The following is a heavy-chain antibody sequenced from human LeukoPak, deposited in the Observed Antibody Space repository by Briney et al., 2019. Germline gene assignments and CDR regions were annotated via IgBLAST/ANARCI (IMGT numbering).Heavy chain of an antibody. CDR2: IKQDGSQK. J-gene: IGHJ4*02. CDR3: AKDNSYGQIDY. CDR1: GFTFSTYY. D-gene: IGHD5-18*01. Sequence: GGSLRLSCAASGFTFSTYYMTWVRQAPGKGLEWVANIKQDGSQKYYVDSVQGRFTISRDNAKNSLYLQMNSLRAEDTALYYCAKDNSYGQIDYWGQGTLVTVSS. V-gene: IGHV3-7*03.